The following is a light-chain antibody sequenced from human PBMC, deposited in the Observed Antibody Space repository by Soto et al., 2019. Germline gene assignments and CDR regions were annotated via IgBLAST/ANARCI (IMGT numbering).Light chain of an antibody. Sequence: DIVMTQSPDSLAVSLGERATINCKSSQSVLYSSNNKNYLNWYQQKPGKAPKLLIYAASSLQSGVPSRFSGSGSETDFTLTISSLQPEDFATYSCQQSYSTTWTFGQGTKVDIK. J-gene: IGKJ1*01. CDR2: AAS. CDR3: QQSYSTTWT. V-gene: IGKV1-39*01. CDR1: QSVLYSSNNKNY.